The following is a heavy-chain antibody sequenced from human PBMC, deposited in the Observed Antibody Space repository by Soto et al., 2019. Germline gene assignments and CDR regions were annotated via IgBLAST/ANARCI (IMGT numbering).Heavy chain of an antibody. V-gene: IGHV1-69*02. CDR3: ARSEEIVVVVAATGPFDY. CDR2: IIPILGIA. J-gene: IGHJ4*02. Sequence: SVKVSCKASGGTFSSYTISWVRQAPGQGLEWMGRIIPILGIANYAQKFQGRVTITADKSTSTAYMELSSLRSEDTAVYYCARSEEIVVVVAATGPFDYWGQATLVTVSS. D-gene: IGHD2-15*01. CDR1: GGTFSSYT.